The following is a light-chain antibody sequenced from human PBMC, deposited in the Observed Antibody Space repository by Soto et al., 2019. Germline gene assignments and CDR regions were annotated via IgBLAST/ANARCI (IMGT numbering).Light chain of an antibody. J-gene: IGLJ2*01. CDR2: SDD. V-gene: IGLV1-44*01. CDR3: AAWDGSQVV. Sequence: QSVLTQPPSASGTPGQRVTISCSKSGSDVVGNAVNWYQHLPGTAPKLLMYSDDQRPSGVPDLFSGSKSGTSASLVINALQYEDEADFYCAAWDGSQVVFGGGTKLTVL. CDR1: GSDVVGNA.